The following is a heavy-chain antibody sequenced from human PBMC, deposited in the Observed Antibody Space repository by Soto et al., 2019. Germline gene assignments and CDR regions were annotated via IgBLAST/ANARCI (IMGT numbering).Heavy chain of an antibody. J-gene: IGHJ6*02. CDR1: CYTLPEMS. CDR2: FDSHDAEI. Sequence: FSSKVSCYTLPEMSMHWVRQAPGKGLQWRGGFDSHDAEIIHAQKFQGRVTMTEDTSPDTAYLVMRSLRPQATAVYYFAGITIIVVGAYGMDVSGQGATVTIS. V-gene: IGHV1-24*01. CDR3: AGITIIVVGAYGMDV. D-gene: IGHD3-22*01.